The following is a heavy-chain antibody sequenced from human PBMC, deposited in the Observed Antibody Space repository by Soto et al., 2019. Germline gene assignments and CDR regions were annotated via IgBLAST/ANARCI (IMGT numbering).Heavy chain of an antibody. CDR1: GGSISSYY. CDR2: IYYSGST. CDR3: ARVGGSDAFDI. D-gene: IGHD3-10*01. V-gene: IGHV4-59*01. J-gene: IGHJ3*02. Sequence: SETLSLTCTVSGGSISSYYWSWIRQPPGKGLEWIGYIYYSGSTNYNPSLKSRVTISVDTSKNQFSLKLSSVTAADTAVYYCARVGGSDAFDIWGQGTMVTVSS.